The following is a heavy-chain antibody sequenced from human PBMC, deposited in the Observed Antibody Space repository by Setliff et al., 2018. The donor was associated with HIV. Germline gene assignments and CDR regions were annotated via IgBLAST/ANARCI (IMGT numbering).Heavy chain of an antibody. D-gene: IGHD6-19*01. V-gene: IGHV3-30*02. CDR3: AKTQGWHLINY. J-gene: IGHJ4*02. CDR1: GFTFSRFG. Sequence: PGGSLRLSCSASGFTFSRFGMHWIRQAPGKGLEWVAFTRFTGTFEYYSDTVKGRFTISRDNTRNTIYLQMSSLRPEDTATYYCAKTQGWHLINYWGQGTLVTVSS. CDR2: TRFTGTFE.